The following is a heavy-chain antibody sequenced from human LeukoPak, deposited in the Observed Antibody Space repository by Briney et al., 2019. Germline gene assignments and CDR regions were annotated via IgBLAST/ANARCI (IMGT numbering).Heavy chain of an antibody. J-gene: IGHJ3*02. CDR2: ISGSGGST. V-gene: IGHV3-23*01. CDR1: GFTFSSYA. CDR3: AKAPSQSRFRDAFDI. Sequence: GGSLRLSCAASGFTFSSYAMSWVPPAPGEALEWVSAISGSGGSTYYADTVKGRFTISRDNAKNSLYLQMNSLRAEDTALYYCAKAPSQSRFRDAFDIWGQGTMVTVSS. D-gene: IGHD3-3*01.